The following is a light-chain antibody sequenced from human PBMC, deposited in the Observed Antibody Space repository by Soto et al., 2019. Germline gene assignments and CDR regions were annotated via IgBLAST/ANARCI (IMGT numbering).Light chain of an antibody. CDR1: QSIRSE. J-gene: IGKJ5*01. CDR3: QQLNFFPIT. CDR2: AAS. V-gene: IGKV1-9*01. Sequence: DIQMTQSPSTLSASVGDRVTITCRASQSIRSELAWYQQKPGRAPKLLIYAASTLQSGVPSRFSGSGSGTEFTLTITSLQPEDFATYYCQQLNFFPITFGQGTRREIK.